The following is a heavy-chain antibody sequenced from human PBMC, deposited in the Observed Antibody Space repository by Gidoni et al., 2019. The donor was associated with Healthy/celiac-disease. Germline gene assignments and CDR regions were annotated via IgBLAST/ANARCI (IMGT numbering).Heavy chain of an antibody. J-gene: IGHJ6*02. Sequence: EVQLVESGGGLVQPGGSLRLSCAASGFTVGSNYMSWVRQAPGKGLEWVSVIYSCGSTYYADSVKGRFTISRHNSKNTLYLQMNSLRAEDTAVYYCARDDRWGGYYGMDVWGQGTTVTVSS. V-gene: IGHV3-53*04. CDR1: GFTVGSNY. D-gene: IGHD7-27*01. CDR3: ARDDRWGGYYGMDV. CDR2: IYSCGST.